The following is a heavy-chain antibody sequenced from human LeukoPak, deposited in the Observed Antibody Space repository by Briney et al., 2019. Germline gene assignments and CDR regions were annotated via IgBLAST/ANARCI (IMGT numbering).Heavy chain of an antibody. J-gene: IGHJ3*02. D-gene: IGHD1-26*01. Sequence: APVKVSCKASGYTFTGYYMHWVRRAPGQGLEWMGRINPNSGGTNYAQKFQGRVTMTRDTSISTAYMELSRLRSDDTAVYYCARDSGIVGANDAFDIWGQGTMVTVSS. CDR2: INPNSGGT. CDR1: GYTFTGYY. CDR3: ARDSGIVGANDAFDI. V-gene: IGHV1-2*06.